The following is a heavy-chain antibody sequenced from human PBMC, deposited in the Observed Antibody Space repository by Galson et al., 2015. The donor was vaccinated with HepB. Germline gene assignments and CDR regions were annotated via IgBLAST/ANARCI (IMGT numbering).Heavy chain of an antibody. Sequence: SVKVSCKASGYTFNTYGITYVRQAPGQGLEWVGWINPDNGNTKYAQKLQGRVTMTTDTSTSTAYMELRSPRSDDTAVYYCARGPWFGELTGILVLQHWGQGTLVTVSS. V-gene: IGHV1-18*04. CDR3: ARGPWFGELTGILVLQH. CDR1: GYTFNTYG. D-gene: IGHD3-10*01. J-gene: IGHJ1*01. CDR2: INPDNGNT.